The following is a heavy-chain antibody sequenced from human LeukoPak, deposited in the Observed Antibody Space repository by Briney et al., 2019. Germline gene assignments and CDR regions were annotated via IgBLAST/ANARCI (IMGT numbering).Heavy chain of an antibody. CDR3: ARLAQGAFDI. CDR1: GFTFSNYA. Sequence: PGGSLRLSCAASGFTFSNYAMSWVRQAPRKGLEWVSLITGSGGNTYYPDSLKGRFTISRDNAKNSLYLQMNSLRAEDTAVYYCARLAQGAFDIWGQGTMVTVSS. V-gene: IGHV3-23*01. CDR2: ITGSGGNT. J-gene: IGHJ3*02.